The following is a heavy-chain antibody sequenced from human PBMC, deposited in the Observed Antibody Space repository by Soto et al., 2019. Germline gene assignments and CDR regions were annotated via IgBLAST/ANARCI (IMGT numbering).Heavy chain of an antibody. D-gene: IGHD3-22*01. CDR2: IYYIGST. Sequence: QVQLQESGPGLVKPSQTLSLTCTVSGGSIISGGYYWSWIRQHPGKGLEWIGYIYYIGSTYYNPSLKSRVTISVDTSKNQFSLKLSSVTAADTAVYYCAREDYDRGEGAFDIWGQGTMVTVSS. CDR3: AREDYDRGEGAFDI. J-gene: IGHJ3*02. V-gene: IGHV4-31*03. CDR1: GGSIISGGYY.